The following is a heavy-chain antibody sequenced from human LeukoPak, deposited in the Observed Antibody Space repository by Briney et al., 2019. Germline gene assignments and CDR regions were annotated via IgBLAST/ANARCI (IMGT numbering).Heavy chain of an antibody. Sequence: GGSLRLSCAASGFTFSDFGMNWVRQAPGKGLEWVSTISGSGGRTDYADSVKGRFTISRDKSKNTLYLQMNSLRAEDTAVYYCAKGTGITIFGYGMDVWGQGTTVTVSS. V-gene: IGHV3-23*01. CDR2: ISGSGGRT. CDR3: AKGTGITIFGYGMDV. D-gene: IGHD3-3*01. J-gene: IGHJ6*02. CDR1: GFTFSDFG.